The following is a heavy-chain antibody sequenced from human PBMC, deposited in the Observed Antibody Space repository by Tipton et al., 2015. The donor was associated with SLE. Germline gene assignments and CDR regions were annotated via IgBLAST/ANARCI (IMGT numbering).Heavy chain of an antibody. CDR2: IYYSGST. CDR1: GGSISSSSYY. V-gene: IGHV4-39*01. Sequence: LRLSCTVSGGSISSSSYYWGWIRQPPGRGLEWIGSIYYSGSTYYNPSLKSRVTISVDTSKNQFSLKLSSVTAADTAVYYCARPREWELLEFDYWGQGTLVTVSS. CDR3: ARPREWELLEFDY. J-gene: IGHJ4*02. D-gene: IGHD1-26*01.